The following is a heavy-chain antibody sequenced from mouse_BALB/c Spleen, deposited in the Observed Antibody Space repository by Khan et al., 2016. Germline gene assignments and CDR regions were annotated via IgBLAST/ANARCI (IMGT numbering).Heavy chain of an antibody. J-gene: IGHJ3*01. CDR3: SSGVYDYAFAY. Sequence: VRLQQSGAELVKPGASVKLSCTVSGFNIKDTYMHWVNQRPEQGLEWIGRIDPANGNTKYDPKFQDKATITADTSSNTAYLQLSSLTSEDTAVYYCSSGVYDYAFAYWGQGTLVTVSA. V-gene: IGHV14-3*02. CDR2: IDPANGNT. CDR1: GFNIKDTY. D-gene: IGHD2-4*01.